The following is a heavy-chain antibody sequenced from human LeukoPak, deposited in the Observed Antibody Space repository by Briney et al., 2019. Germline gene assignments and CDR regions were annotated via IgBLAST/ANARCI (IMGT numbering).Heavy chain of an antibody. V-gene: IGHV3-7*01. D-gene: IGHD3-3*01. CDR3: ARDRSISGVVTIDF. Sequence: GGSLRLSCAASGFTLSKSWMTWVRQAPGTGLEWVANIKPDGSETYYVDSVMGRFTISRDNAKNSVYLQMNSLRAEDTAVYYCARDRSISGVVTIDFWGQGTLVTVSS. CDR1: GFTLSKSW. J-gene: IGHJ4*02. CDR2: IKPDGSET.